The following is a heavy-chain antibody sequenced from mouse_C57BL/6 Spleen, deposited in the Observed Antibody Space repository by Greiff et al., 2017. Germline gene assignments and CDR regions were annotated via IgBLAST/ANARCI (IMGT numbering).Heavy chain of an antibody. Sequence: EVQLQQSGPELVKPGASVKIPCKASGYTFTDYNMDWVKQSHGKSLEWIGDINPNNGGTIYNQKFKGKATLTVDTSSSTAYMQLSSLTSEDSAVYYCARAPFAYWGQGTLVTVSA. CDR3: ARAPFAY. J-gene: IGHJ3*01. CDR2: INPNNGGT. V-gene: IGHV1-18*01. CDR1: GYTFTDYN.